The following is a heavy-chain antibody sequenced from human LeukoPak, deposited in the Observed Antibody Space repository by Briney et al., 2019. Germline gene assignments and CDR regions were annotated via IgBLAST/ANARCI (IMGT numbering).Heavy chain of an antibody. V-gene: IGHV1-3*01. J-gene: IGHJ4*02. D-gene: IGHD2-21*01. Sequence: ASVKVSCKASGYTFTNYVVHRVRQAPGQRPEWMGWINAGNGDTKYSQNFQGRVTITRDTSASTAYMELSSLTSEDTALYYCARDDCGDTCYPGGYWGQGTLVTVSS. CDR1: GYTFTNYV. CDR2: INAGNGDT. CDR3: ARDDCGDTCYPGGY.